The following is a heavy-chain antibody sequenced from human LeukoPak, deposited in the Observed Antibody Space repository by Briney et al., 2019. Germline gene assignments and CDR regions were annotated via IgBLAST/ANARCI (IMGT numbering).Heavy chain of an antibody. J-gene: IGHJ6*02. CDR3: AKDQGLTAPPPYGLDV. D-gene: IGHD5-18*01. Sequence: SVKVSCKTSGGTFSSSAITWVRQAPGQGLEWMGRIIPVLNITTYAQKFQGRVTITADTSTSTVYMELSSLRSEETAVSYCAKDQGLTAPPPYGLDVWGQGTTVIVTS. CDR1: GGTFSSSA. CDR2: IIPVLNIT. V-gene: IGHV1-69*04.